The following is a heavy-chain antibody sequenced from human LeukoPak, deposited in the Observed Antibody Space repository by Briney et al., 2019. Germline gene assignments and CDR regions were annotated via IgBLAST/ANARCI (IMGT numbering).Heavy chain of an antibody. Sequence: GGSLRLSCAASGFTFSSYWMSWVRQAPGKGLEWVANIKQDGSEKYYVDSVKGRFTISRDNAKNSLYLQMNSLRAEDTAVYYCARLGPPAAGRPCDYWGQGTLVTVSS. CDR2: IKQDGSEK. CDR3: ARLGPPAAGRPCDY. D-gene: IGHD6-13*01. J-gene: IGHJ4*02. V-gene: IGHV3-7*01. CDR1: GFTFSSYW.